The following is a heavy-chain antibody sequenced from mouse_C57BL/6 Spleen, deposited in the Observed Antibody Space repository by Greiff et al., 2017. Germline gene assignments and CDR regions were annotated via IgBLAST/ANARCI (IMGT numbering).Heavy chain of an antibody. CDR1: GYTFTEYT. CDR3: ESHEERGWQARPNCEGWFAY. Sequence: VQLQQSGAELVKPGASVKLSCKASGYTFTEYTIHWVKQRSGQGLEWIGWFYPGSGSIKSNEKFKDKATLTADKSSSTVYMELSRLTSEDTAVYFGESHEERGWQARPNCEGWFAYWGQGTLVTVSA. V-gene: IGHV1-62-2*01. D-gene: IGHD3-2*02. CDR2: FYPGSGSI. J-gene: IGHJ3*01.